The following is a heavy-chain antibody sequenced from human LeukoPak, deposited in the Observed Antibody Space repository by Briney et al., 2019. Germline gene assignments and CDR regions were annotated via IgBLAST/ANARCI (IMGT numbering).Heavy chain of an antibody. V-gene: IGHV3-49*04. CDR2: IRSKTYGGTT. D-gene: IGHD6-13*01. CDR3: ARTDSSTWYQLFDP. Sequence: GSLRLSCTGSGFTFGDYAMSWVRQAPGKGLEWVGFIRSKTYGGTTEYAASVKGRFTISRDDSKSIAYLQMNSLKTEDTAVYYCARTDSSTWYQLFDPWGQGTLVTVSS. CDR1: GFTFGDYA. J-gene: IGHJ5*02.